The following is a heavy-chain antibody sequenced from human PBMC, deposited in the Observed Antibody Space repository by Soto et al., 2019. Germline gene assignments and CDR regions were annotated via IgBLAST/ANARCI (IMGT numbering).Heavy chain of an antibody. CDR2: IIPLYGTV. V-gene: IGHV1-69*06. Sequence: QAHLAQSGAEVKKPGSSVTVSCKASGGTFNSYGISWVRQAPGQGLDWMGVIIPLYGTVNYAQKFQGRVSITADKSTSTAYMDLNSLRSDDTAVYYCARGRRPLIGGRYDTSGYFDHWGQGTLVTVSS. D-gene: IGHD3-22*01. CDR1: GGTFNSYG. J-gene: IGHJ4*02. CDR3: ARGRRPLIGGRYDTSGYFDH.